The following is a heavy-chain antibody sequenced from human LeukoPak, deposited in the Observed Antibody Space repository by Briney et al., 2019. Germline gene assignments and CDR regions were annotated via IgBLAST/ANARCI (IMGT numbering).Heavy chain of an antibody. CDR1: GGTFSSYA. Sequence: ASVKVSCKASGGTFSSYAISWVRQAPGQGLEWMGGIIPIFGTANYAQKFQGRVTITADESTSTAYMELSSLRSEDTAVYYCAKEGDRDGYNWGEFDDAFDIWGQGTMVTVSS. CDR3: AKEGDRDGYNWGEFDDAFDI. CDR2: IIPIFGTA. J-gene: IGHJ3*02. D-gene: IGHD5-24*01. V-gene: IGHV1-69*13.